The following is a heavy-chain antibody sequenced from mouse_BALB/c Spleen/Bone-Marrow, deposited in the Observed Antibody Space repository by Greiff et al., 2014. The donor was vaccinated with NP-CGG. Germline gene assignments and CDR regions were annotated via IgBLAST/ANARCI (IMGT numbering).Heavy chain of an antibody. CDR1: SYTFTSYW. CDR2: IYPGSDST. V-gene: IGHV1-55*01. Sequence: QVQLKQSGAELVKPGTSVKMSCKASSYTFTSYWMHWVKQRPGQGLEWIGDIYPGSDSTNYNEKFKSKATLTVDTSSSTAYMQLSSLTSEDSAVYYCARRDDYDDYYFAYWGQGTTLTVSS. CDR3: ARRDDYDDYYFAY. J-gene: IGHJ2*01. D-gene: IGHD2-4*01.